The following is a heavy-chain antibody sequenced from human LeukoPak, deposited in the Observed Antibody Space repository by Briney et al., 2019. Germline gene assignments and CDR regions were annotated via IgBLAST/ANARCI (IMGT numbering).Heavy chain of an antibody. CDR1: GGTFSSYA. V-gene: IGHV1-69*13. Sequence: ASVNVSCKDSGGTFSSYASSWVRQAPGQGLEWMGWIIPIFGTANYAQKFQGRVTITADESTSTAYMELSSLRSEDTAVYYCARVYLPDYSSNWFDPWGQGTLVTVSS. J-gene: IGHJ5*02. CDR3: ARVYLPDYSSNWFDP. D-gene: IGHD4-11*01. CDR2: IIPIFGTA.